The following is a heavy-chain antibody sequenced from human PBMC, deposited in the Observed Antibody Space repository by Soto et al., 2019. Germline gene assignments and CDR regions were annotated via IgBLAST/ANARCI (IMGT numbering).Heavy chain of an antibody. Sequence: QVQLVQSGAEVKKPGSSVKVSCKASGGTFSSYAISWVRRAPGQGLEWMGGIIPIFGTANYAQKFQGRFTIIADESTSTAYMELSSLRSEDTAVHYCARSSETGYYYYFDYWGQGTLVTVSS. D-gene: IGHD3-9*01. J-gene: IGHJ4*02. V-gene: IGHV1-69*01. CDR1: GGTFSSYA. CDR2: IIPIFGTA. CDR3: ARSSETGYYYYFDY.